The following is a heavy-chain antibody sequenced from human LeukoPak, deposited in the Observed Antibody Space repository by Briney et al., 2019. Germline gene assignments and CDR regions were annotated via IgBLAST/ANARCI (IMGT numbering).Heavy chain of an antibody. D-gene: IGHD3-9*01. J-gene: IGHJ4*02. CDR3: TAEFVILTGYYFGI. V-gene: IGHV3-15*01. Sequence: PGGSLRLSCAASGFTFSNAWMSWVRQAPGKGLEWVGRIKSKTDGGTTDYAAPVKGRFTISRDDSKNTLYLQMNSLKTEDTAVYYCTAEFVILTGYYFGIWGQGTLVTVSS. CDR1: GFTFSNAW. CDR2: IKSKTDGGTT.